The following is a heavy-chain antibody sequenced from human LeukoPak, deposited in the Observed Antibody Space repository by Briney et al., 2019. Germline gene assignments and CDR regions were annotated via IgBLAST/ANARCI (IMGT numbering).Heavy chain of an antibody. J-gene: IGHJ4*02. V-gene: IGHV3-74*01. CDR3: VGTIASRGSEY. Sequence: PGGSLRLSCAASGFTFTNYWMHSVRQAPGMGLVWVSRLPPDELGIIYADSVKGRFTVSRDNAKNTVYLQMNNLRVDDTAMYYCVGTIASRGSEYWGQGALVTVSS. CDR2: LPPDELGI. CDR1: GFTFTNYW. D-gene: IGHD6-6*01.